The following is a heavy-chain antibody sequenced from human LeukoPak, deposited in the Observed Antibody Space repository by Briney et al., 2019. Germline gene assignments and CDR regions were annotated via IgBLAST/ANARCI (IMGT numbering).Heavy chain of an antibody. V-gene: IGHV3-33*06. CDR1: GFNFGIYG. Sequence: GGSLRLSCTASGFNFGIYGMHWVRQAPGKGLEWVAVMWDDGTNEYYVESVKGRFTISRDNGKRTLYLQMNSLRAEDTAVYYCAKDRKSIFGVVIISGYWGQGTLVTVSS. CDR2: MWDDGTNE. J-gene: IGHJ4*02. D-gene: IGHD3-3*01. CDR3: AKDRKSIFGVVIISGY.